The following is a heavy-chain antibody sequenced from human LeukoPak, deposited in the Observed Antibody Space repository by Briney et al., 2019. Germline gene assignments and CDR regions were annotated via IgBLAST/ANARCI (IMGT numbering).Heavy chain of an antibody. Sequence: ASVKVSCKASGYTFTSYDINWVRQATGQGLEWMGWMNPNSGNTGYAQKFQGGVTMTRNTSISTAYMELSSLRSEDTAVYYCARGKKNEWFGELFGYYGMDVWGQGTTVTVSS. V-gene: IGHV1-8*01. D-gene: IGHD3-10*01. CDR1: GYTFTSYD. CDR2: MNPNSGNT. CDR3: ARGKKNEWFGELFGYYGMDV. J-gene: IGHJ6*02.